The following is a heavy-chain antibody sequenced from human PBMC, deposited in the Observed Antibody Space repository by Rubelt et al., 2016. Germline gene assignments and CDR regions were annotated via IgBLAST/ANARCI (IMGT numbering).Heavy chain of an antibody. CDR1: GGSFSGYY. CDR3: ARGENYNALDI. V-gene: IGHV4-34*01. CDR2: INHSGST. J-gene: IGHJ3*02. D-gene: IGHD1-7*01. Sequence: QLQLQESGPGLVKPSETLSLTCAVYGGSFSGYYWSWIRQPPGKGLEWIGEINHSGSTNYNPSLKSRVTRSVETAKNQLSLKPSSGTAADTAVYYCARGENYNALDIWGQGTMVTVSS.